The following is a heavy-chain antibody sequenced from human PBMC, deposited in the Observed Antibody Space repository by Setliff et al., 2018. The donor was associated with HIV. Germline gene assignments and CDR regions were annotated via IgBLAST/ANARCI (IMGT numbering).Heavy chain of an antibody. CDR1: GGTFSSYA. CDR2: IIPAFGTA. CDR3: ARDGLLVAGIRFDY. Sequence: GASVKVSCXTSGGTFSSYAVSWVRQAPGQGLEWMGGIIPAFGTANYAQKFQGRVTITTDESTSTAYMELSGLRSEDTAVYFCARDGLLVAGIRFDYWGQGTLVTVSS. D-gene: IGHD6-19*01. V-gene: IGHV1-69*05. J-gene: IGHJ4*01.